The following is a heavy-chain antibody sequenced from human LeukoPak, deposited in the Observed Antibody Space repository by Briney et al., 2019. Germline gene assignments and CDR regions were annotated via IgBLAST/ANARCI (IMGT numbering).Heavy chain of an antibody. CDR3: ARRLRCFAS. CDR2: VYYSGST. CDR1: GGSVSSSSDY. V-gene: IGHV4-39*01. J-gene: IGHJ5*01. D-gene: IGHD5-12*01. Sequence: PSETLSLTCTVSGGSVSSSSDYWGWIRQPPGKGLEWIGSVYYSGSTYYNPSLKSRVTISVDTSKNHFSLKLSSVTAADTALYYCARRLRCFASWGQGTLVTVSS.